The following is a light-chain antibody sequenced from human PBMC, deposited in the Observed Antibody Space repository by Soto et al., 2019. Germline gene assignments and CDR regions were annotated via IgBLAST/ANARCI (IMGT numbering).Light chain of an antibody. Sequence: QSVLTQPPSVSGAPGQRVTISCTGSSSNIGAGYVVHWYQQLPGTAPKLLIYGNSNRPSGVPDQFSGSKSGTSASLAITGLQSEDEAHYHCSAYAGGNIMIFGGGTK. CDR1: SSNIGAGYV. J-gene: IGLJ2*01. V-gene: IGLV1-40*01. CDR2: GNS. CDR3: SAYAGGNIMI.